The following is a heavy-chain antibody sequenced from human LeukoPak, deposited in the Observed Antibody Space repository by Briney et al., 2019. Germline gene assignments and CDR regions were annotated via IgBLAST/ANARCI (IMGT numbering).Heavy chain of an antibody. V-gene: IGHV1-18*01. J-gene: IGHJ3*02. Sequence: ASVKVSCKASGYTFTSYGINWVRQDPGQGLEWMGWISCYNGNTNYAQKLQGRVTMTTDTSTSTVYMEVRSLRSDDTAVYYCARSTHRGGDAFDIWGQGTMVTVSS. CDR1: GYTFTSYG. D-gene: IGHD2/OR15-2a*01. CDR3: ARSTHRGGDAFDI. CDR2: ISCYNGNT.